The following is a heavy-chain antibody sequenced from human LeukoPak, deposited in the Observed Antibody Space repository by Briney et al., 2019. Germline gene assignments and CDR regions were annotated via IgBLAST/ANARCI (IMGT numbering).Heavy chain of an antibody. J-gene: IGHJ6*02. CDR1: GFTFDDYA. CDR2: ISWNSGSI. V-gene: IGHV3-9*01. Sequence: GGSLRLSCAASGFTFDDYAMHWVRQAPGKGLEWVSGISWNSGSIGYADSVKGRFTISRDNAKNSLYLQMNSLRAEDTAVYYCARDRGRIAALYYYGMDVWGQGTTVTVSS. D-gene: IGHD6-13*01. CDR3: ARDRGRIAALYYYGMDV.